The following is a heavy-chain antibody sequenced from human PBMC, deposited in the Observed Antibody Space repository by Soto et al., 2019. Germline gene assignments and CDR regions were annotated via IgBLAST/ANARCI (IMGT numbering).Heavy chain of an antibody. D-gene: IGHD4-17*01. V-gene: IGHV1-69*13. CDR1: GGTFSSHA. Sequence: GASVKVSCKASGGTFSSHAVIWVRQAPGQGLEWMGGIIPIFGTANYAQKFQGRVAITADESTSTAYMEVSRLRSEDTAVYYCARVQAPSTVPMGDWYFDLWGRGTLVTVSS. CDR3: ARVQAPSTVPMGDWYFDL. CDR2: IIPIFGTA. J-gene: IGHJ2*01.